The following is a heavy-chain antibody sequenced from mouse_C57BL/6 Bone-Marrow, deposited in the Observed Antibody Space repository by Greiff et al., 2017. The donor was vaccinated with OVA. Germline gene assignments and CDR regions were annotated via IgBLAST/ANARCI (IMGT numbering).Heavy chain of an antibody. D-gene: IGHD1-1*02. Sequence: QVQLQQSGAELARPGASVKLSCKASGYTFTSYGISWVKQRTGQGLEWIGEIYPRRGNTYYNEKFKGKATLTADKSSSTAYMELRSLTSEDSAVYVCAVLWPHWYFDVWGTGTTVTVSS. CDR2: IYPRRGNT. CDR3: AVLWPHWYFDV. J-gene: IGHJ1*03. CDR1: GYTFTSYG. V-gene: IGHV1-81*01.